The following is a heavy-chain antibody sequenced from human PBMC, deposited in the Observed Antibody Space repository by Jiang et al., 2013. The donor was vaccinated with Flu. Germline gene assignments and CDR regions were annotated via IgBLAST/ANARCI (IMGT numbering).Heavy chain of an antibody. J-gene: IGHJ4*02. Sequence: GAEVKKPGASVKISCKASGYLFTSYYIHWVRQAPGQGLEWMGKFDPGGDRTNYAPKFQDRVSMTRDTSTTGVYMELSSLRSDDTAVYFCARTYGIGQMDYWGQGTLVTVSS. CDR3: ARTYGIGQMDY. D-gene: IGHD3-10*01. CDR1: GYLFTSYY. CDR2: FDPGGDRT. V-gene: IGHV1-46*01.